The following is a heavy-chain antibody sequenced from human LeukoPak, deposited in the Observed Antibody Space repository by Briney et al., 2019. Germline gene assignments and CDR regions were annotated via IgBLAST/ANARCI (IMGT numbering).Heavy chain of an antibody. CDR2: IKSKTEGGTT. D-gene: IGHD1-26*01. CDR3: SLMGATVY. J-gene: IGHJ4*02. CDR1: GFPHRNAR. V-gene: IGHV3-15*01. Sequence: GGPLRLSCAASGFPHRNARVLWVRDAPGKGREGGGRIKSKTEGGTTDYAAPVKGRFTISRDDSKNTLYLQMNSLKTEDTAVYYCSLMGATVYWGQGTLVTVCS.